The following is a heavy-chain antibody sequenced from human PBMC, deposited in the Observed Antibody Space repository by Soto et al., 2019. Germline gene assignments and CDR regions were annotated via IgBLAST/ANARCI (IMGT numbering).Heavy chain of an antibody. J-gene: IGHJ4*02. CDR3: ARRLGYNRFDY. V-gene: IGHV1-8*01. D-gene: IGHD5-12*01. CDR2: MNANSGNT. Sequence: GASVKVSCKASGYTLTTYDICWVRQATGKGLEWMGWMNANSGNTGYAQKFQGRVTMTRDTSISTAYMELSSLRSEDTAVYYCARRLGYNRFDYWGQGTLVTVSS. CDR1: GYTLTTYD.